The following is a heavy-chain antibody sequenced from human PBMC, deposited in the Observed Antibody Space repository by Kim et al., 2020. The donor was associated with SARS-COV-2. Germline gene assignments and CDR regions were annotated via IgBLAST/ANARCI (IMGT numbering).Heavy chain of an antibody. D-gene: IGHD3-22*01. CDR2: IYYSGST. CDR1: GGSISSGGYY. J-gene: IGHJ4*02. V-gene: IGHV4-31*03. CDR3: ARVSSRGDYYYDSSGYFDY. Sequence: SETLSLTCTVSGGSISSGGYYWSWIRQHPGKGLEWIGYIYYSGSTYYNPSLKSRVTISVDTSKNQFSLKLSSVTAADTAVYYCARVSSRGDYYYDSSGYFDYWGQGTLLAVSS.